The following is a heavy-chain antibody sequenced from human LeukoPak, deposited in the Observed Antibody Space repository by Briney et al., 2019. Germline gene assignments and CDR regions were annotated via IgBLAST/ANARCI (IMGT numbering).Heavy chain of an antibody. CDR3: AKDPSRDMVRGVSNFDY. CDR1: GFTFSSYG. V-gene: IGHV3-23*01. D-gene: IGHD3-10*01. CDR2: ISGSGGST. J-gene: IGHJ4*02. Sequence: GGSLRLSCAASGFTFSSYGMSWVRQAPGKGLEWVSAISGSGGSTYYADSVKGRFTISRDNSKNTLYLQMNSLRAEDTAVYYCAKDPSRDMVRGVSNFDYWGQGTLVTVSS.